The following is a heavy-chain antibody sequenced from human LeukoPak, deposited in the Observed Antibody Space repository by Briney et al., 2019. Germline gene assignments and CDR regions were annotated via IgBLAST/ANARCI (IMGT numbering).Heavy chain of an antibody. J-gene: IGHJ4*02. V-gene: IGHV3-20*04. D-gene: IGHD6-19*01. CDR1: GFTFDDYG. Sequence: GGSLRLSCAVSGFTFDDYGMSWVRPAPGKGLEWVSGINWNGGSTGYVDSVKGRFTISRDNAKNSLHLQMNSLRAEDTALYYCARDISSGWYFDYWGQGTLVTVSS. CDR2: INWNGGST. CDR3: ARDISSGWYFDY.